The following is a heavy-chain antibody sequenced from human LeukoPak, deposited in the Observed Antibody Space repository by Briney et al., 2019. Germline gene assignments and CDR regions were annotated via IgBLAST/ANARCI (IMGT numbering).Heavy chain of an antibody. Sequence: SETLSLTCTVSGGSISSGGYYWSGIRQHPGKGVEWIGYIYYSGSSYYNPSLKSRVTISVDTSKNQFSLKLTSVTAADTAVYYCARGEMATTYYFDYWGQGTLVTVSS. CDR2: IYYSGSS. CDR3: ARGEMATTYYFDY. CDR1: GGSISSGGYY. J-gene: IGHJ4*02. D-gene: IGHD5-24*01. V-gene: IGHV4-31*03.